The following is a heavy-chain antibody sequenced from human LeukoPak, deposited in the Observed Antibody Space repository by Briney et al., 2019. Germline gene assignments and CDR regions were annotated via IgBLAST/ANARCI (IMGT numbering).Heavy chain of an antibody. CDR3: ARVAYCSSTSCLDY. D-gene: IGHD2-2*01. Sequence: ASVQVSCKASGYTFTNYAMNWVRQAPGQGLEWMGWINTNTGNPTYAQGFTGRFVFSLDTSVSTAYLQISSLKAEDTAVYYCARVAYCSSTSCLDYWGQGTLVTVSS. CDR1: GYTFTNYA. J-gene: IGHJ4*02. CDR2: INTNTGNP. V-gene: IGHV7-4-1*02.